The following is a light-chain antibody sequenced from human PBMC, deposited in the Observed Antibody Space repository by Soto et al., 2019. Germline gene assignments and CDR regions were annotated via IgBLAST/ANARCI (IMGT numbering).Light chain of an antibody. CDR2: HAS. CDR3: QQYPRYT. Sequence: DIVLTQSPSTLPSSVGDRVTITCRASQSISNWLAWYQQKPGPAPRLLIYHASTLESGIPSRFSGSGSGTEFTLTLSSLQPDDFATYYCQQYPRYTFGQGTKVDI. J-gene: IGKJ1*01. CDR1: QSISNW. V-gene: IGKV1-5*01.